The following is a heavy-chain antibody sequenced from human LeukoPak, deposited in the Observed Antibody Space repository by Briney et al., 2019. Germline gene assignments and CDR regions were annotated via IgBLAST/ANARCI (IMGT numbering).Heavy chain of an antibody. CDR2: MSGSGGMT. V-gene: IGHV3-23*01. D-gene: IGHD3-9*01. Sequence: GGSLRLSCEASGFTFNNYAMSWVRQAPGKGLEWVSAMSGSGGMTYTVDSVKGRFTISRDNSKNTLDLQMNSLRADDTAVYYCAKDGGEYYDILTGYYPRLYYMDVWGKGTTVTISS. CDR3: AKDGGEYYDILTGYYPRLYYMDV. CDR1: GFTFNNYA. J-gene: IGHJ6*03.